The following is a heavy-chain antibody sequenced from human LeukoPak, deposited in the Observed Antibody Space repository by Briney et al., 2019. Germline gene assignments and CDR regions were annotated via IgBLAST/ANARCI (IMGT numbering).Heavy chain of an antibody. J-gene: IGHJ3*02. CDR2: INPNSGGT. CDR1: GYTFTSYD. D-gene: IGHD3-22*01. V-gene: IGHV1-2*02. Sequence: ASVKVSCKASGYTFTSYDINWVRQATGQGLEWMGWINPNSGGTNYAQKFQGRVTMTRDTSISTAYMELSRLRSDDTAVYYCALNYDSSGYYYGYAFDIWGQGTMVTVSS. CDR3: ALNYDSSGYYYGYAFDI.